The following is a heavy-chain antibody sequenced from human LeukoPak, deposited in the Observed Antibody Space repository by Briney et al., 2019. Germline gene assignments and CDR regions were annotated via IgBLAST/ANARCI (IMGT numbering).Heavy chain of an antibody. D-gene: IGHD6-6*01. CDR1: GVSISSSYSY. V-gene: IGHV4-39*02. J-gene: IGHJ4*02. CDR2: IYYTGNT. Sequence: SETLSLTCTVSGVSISSSYSYWGWIRQPPGMGLEWIGSIYYTGNTYYNASLKSQVSISIDTSKNQFSLKLTSVTAADTAVYYCARDWQLADDYWGQGTLVTVSS. CDR3: ARDWQLADDY.